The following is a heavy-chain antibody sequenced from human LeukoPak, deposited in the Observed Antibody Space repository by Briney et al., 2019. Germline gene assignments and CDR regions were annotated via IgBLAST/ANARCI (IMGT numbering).Heavy chain of an antibody. D-gene: IGHD6-13*01. Sequence: PGGSLRLSCAASGFIFSSYSMNWVRQAPGKGLEWVSFISSSSSYIYYAESVKGRFTISRDNAKNSLYLQMNSLRAEDTAVYYCARARYSSSLFDPWGQGTLVTVSS. CDR3: ARARYSSSLFDP. V-gene: IGHV3-21*01. J-gene: IGHJ5*02. CDR1: GFIFSSYS. CDR2: ISSSSSYI.